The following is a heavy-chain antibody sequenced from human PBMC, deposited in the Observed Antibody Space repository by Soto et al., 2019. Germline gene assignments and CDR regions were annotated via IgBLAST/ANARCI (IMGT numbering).Heavy chain of an antibody. CDR1: GFTFSSYG. J-gene: IGHJ4*02. CDR2: IWDDGTNN. V-gene: IGHV3-33*01. CDR3: AREFWSGPFDY. Sequence: QLVESGGGVVQPGRSLRLSCAASGFTFSSYGMLWVRQAPGKGLEWVAVIWDDGTNNYYADSVKGRFTISRDNSKNTLYLQMNSLIAEDTAVYYCAREFWSGPFDYWGQGTLVTVSS. D-gene: IGHD3-3*01.